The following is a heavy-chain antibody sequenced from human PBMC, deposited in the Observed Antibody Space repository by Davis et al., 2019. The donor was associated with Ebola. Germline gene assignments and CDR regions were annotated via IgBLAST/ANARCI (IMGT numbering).Heavy chain of an antibody. CDR2: ISSSSSTI. J-gene: IGHJ6*02. CDR3: ARDPTASIAARYYYYGMDV. CDR1: GFTFSSYS. V-gene: IGHV3-48*02. D-gene: IGHD6-6*01. Sequence: GGSLRLSCAASGFTFSSYSMNWVRQAPGKGLEWVSYISSSSSTIYYADSVKGRFTISRDNAKNSLYLQMNSLRDEDTAVYYCARDPTASIAARYYYYGMDVWGQGTTVTVSS.